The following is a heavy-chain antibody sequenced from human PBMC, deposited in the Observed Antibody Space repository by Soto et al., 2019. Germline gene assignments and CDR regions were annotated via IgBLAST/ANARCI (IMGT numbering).Heavy chain of an antibody. V-gene: IGHV7-4-1*01. D-gene: IGHD1-26*01. Sequence: QVQLVQSGSESRQPVASVKVSCKCSGYNFNSHAINWLRQSPGQGLEWMGWINPNTGNPTYEQGFTGRFVFSVDTSVSTVYLQIFSLKADDSAVYYCARARASGRFDYWGQGTMVTVSS. CDR3: ARARASGRFDY. CDR2: INPNTGNP. CDR1: GYNFNSHA. J-gene: IGHJ4*02.